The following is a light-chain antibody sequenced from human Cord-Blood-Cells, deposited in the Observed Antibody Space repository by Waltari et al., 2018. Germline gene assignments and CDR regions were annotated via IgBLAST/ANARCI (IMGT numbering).Light chain of an antibody. CDR3: SSYTSSSTLKV. CDR2: DVS. Sequence: QSALTQPASVSGSPGQSITISCTGTSSDVGGSNYVSWYQQHPGKAPNLMIYDVSNRPSGVSNRFSGSKSGNTASLTISGLQAEDEADYYCSSYTSSSTLKVFGGGTKLTVL. CDR1: SSDVGGSNY. J-gene: IGLJ2*01. V-gene: IGLV2-14*01.